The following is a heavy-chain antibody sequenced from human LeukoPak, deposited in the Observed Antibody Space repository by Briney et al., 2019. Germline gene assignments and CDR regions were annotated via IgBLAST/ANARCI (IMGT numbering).Heavy chain of an antibody. J-gene: IGHJ4*02. CDR2: INHTGST. V-gene: IGHV4-34*01. CDR3: ATAQILTGYLLNY. D-gene: IGHD3-9*01. Sequence: SETLSLTRAVYGGSCSGYHWSWIRQPPGKGLEWIGEINHTGSTNYYPSLKSRVTIAVDTSKNQFSLSLSSVTAADTAVYYCATAQILTGYLLNYWGQGTLVTVSS. CDR1: GGSCSGYH.